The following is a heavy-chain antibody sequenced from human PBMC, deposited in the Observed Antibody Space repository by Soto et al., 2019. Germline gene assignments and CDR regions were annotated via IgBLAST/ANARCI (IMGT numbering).Heavy chain of an antibody. Sequence: QITLKESGPTLVKPTQTLTLTCTLSGFSLSTSGVGVGWIRQPPGKALEWLALIYWDDDKRYSPSLKSRLTITKDTSKNQVVLTMTNMDPVYTATYYCAHTTRDYYDRSGYQYFDCWGQGTLVTVSS. CDR1: GFSLSTSGVG. J-gene: IGHJ4*02. V-gene: IGHV2-5*02. CDR3: AHTTRDYYDRSGYQYFDC. CDR2: IYWDDDK. D-gene: IGHD3-22*01.